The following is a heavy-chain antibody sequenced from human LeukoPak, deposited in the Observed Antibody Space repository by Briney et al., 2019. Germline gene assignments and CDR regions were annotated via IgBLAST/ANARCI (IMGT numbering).Heavy chain of an antibody. J-gene: IGHJ6*02. CDR2: IRSKAYGGTT. D-gene: IGHD2/OR15-2a*01. Sequence: GGSLRLSCAASGFTFSSYGMHWVRQAPGKGLEWVGFIRSKAYGGTTEYAASVKGRFTISRDDSKSIAYLQMNSLKTEDTAVYYCTRGRMRFYYYYYYYGMDVWGQGTTVTVSS. CDR1: GFTFSSYG. CDR3: TRGRMRFYYYYYYYGMDV. V-gene: IGHV3-49*04.